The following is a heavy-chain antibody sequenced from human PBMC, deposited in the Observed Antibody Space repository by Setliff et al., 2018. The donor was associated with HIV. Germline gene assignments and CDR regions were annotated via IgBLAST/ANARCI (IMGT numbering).Heavy chain of an antibody. D-gene: IGHD3-16*01. J-gene: IGHJ4*02. CDR1: GYSFTGYY. CDR2: INPSNGDT. CDR3: ARDGGGGYDY. V-gene: IGHV1-2*02. Sequence: ASVKVSCKASGYSFTGYYMHWVRQAPGLGLEWMGWINPSNGDTNFAQKFQGRVIMVRDTSISTVYMDSSRLKADDTAVYYCARDGGGGYDYWGQGTLVTVSS.